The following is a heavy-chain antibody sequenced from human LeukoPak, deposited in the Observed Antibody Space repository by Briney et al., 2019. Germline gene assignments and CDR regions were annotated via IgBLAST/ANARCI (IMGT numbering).Heavy chain of an antibody. J-gene: IGHJ4*02. CDR1: GYTFTGYY. CDR2: TNPKSGGT. CDR3: ARMLTLGGVIAPFDY. D-gene: IGHD3-16*02. V-gene: IGHV1-2*02. Sequence: ASVKVSCKSSGYTFTGYYVHWVRQAPGQGLEWMGWTNPKSGGTNYAQKFQGRVTMTRDTSISTAYMDLSRLRSDDTAVYYCARMLTLGGVIAPFDYWGQGSLVTVSS.